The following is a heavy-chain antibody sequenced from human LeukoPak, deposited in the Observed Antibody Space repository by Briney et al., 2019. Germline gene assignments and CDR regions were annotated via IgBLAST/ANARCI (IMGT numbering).Heavy chain of an antibody. V-gene: IGHV4-28*01. Sequence: SDTLSLTCAVSGYSISSSNWWGWIRQPPGKGLEWIGYIYYSGSTNYNPSLKSRVTMSVDTSKNQFSLKLSSVTAADTAVYYCARTRGYSGYDWGGGNNWFDPWGQGTLVTVSS. J-gene: IGHJ5*02. CDR3: ARTRGYSGYDWGGGNNWFDP. D-gene: IGHD5-12*01. CDR1: GYSISSSNW. CDR2: IYYSGST.